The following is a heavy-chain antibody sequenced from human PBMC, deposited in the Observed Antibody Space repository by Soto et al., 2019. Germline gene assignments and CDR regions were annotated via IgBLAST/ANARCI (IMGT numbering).Heavy chain of an antibody. CDR1: GYTFTSYG. D-gene: IGHD3-10*01. Sequence: QVQLVQSGAEVKKPGASVKVSCKASGYTFTSYGISWVRQAPGQGLEWMGWISAYNGNTNYAQKLQGRVTMTTDTSTSTAYRELRSLRSDDTAVYYCAREDYYGSGSYYLFDYWGQGTLVTVSS. CDR3: AREDYYGSGSYYLFDY. CDR2: ISAYNGNT. V-gene: IGHV1-18*01. J-gene: IGHJ4*02.